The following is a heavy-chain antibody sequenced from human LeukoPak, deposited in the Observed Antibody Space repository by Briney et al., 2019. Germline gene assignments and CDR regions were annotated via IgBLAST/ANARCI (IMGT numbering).Heavy chain of an antibody. Sequence: GGSLRLSCAASGFTFSSYSMNWVRQAPGKGLEWVSSISSSSSYIYYADSVKGRFTISRDNAKNSLYLQMNSLRAEDTAVYYCASGYSYGYYYFDYWGQGTLVTVSS. CDR2: ISSSSSYI. V-gene: IGHV3-21*01. J-gene: IGHJ4*02. CDR1: GFTFSSYS. D-gene: IGHD5-18*01. CDR3: ASGYSYGYYYFDY.